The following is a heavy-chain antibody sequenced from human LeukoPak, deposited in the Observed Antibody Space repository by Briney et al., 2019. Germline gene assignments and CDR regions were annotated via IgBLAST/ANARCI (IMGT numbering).Heavy chain of an antibody. CDR2: ISAYNGNT. Sequence: EASVKVSCKASGYTFTSYGISWVRQAPGQGLEWMGWISAYNGNTNYAQKLQGRVTITTDESTRTPYMELRSLRSEDTAVYYCARGDYNWNSRGGDYYYYYMDVWGKGTTVTVSS. CDR1: GYTFTSYG. CDR3: ARGDYNWNSRGGDYYYYYMDV. V-gene: IGHV1-18*01. J-gene: IGHJ6*03. D-gene: IGHD1-7*01.